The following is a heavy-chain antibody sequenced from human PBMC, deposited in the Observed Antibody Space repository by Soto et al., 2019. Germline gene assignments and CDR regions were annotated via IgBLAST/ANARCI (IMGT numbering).Heavy chain of an antibody. Sequence: ELQLLESGGGLVQPGGSLRLSCAASGFTFTISAMSWVRQSPGKGLEWVSTITRSGGTTYYADSVKGRFTISRDNSKNTLYLQMKSRSAEDTAAYYCARTNIAARPNGFDPWGQGTLVTVSS. J-gene: IGHJ5*02. CDR3: ARTNIAARPNGFDP. CDR2: ITRSGGTT. V-gene: IGHV3-23*01. D-gene: IGHD6-6*01. CDR1: GFTFTISA.